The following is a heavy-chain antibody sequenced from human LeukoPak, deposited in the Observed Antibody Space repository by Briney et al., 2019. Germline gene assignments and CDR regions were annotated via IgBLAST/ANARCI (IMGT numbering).Heavy chain of an antibody. Sequence: SETLSLTCAVYGGSFSGYYRSWIRQPPGKGLEWVGEINHRGVTNYSPPLKSRVTISMDTSKNQFSLKLNSVTAAVTAAYYCARINAASSGWPGEHYYIMDVWGQGTPVTVSS. CDR1: GGSFSGYY. V-gene: IGHV4-34*01. D-gene: IGHD6-19*01. CDR2: INHRGVT. J-gene: IGHJ6*02. CDR3: ARINAASSGWPGEHYYIMDV.